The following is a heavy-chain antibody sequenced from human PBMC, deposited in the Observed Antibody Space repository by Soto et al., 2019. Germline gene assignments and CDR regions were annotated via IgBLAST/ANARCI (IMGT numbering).Heavy chain of an antibody. Sequence: SETLSLTCAVYGGSFSGYYWSWIRQPPGKGLEWIGEINHSGSTNYNPSLKSRVTISVDTSKNQFSLKLSSVTAADTAVYYCARIGRCSSTSCHTRIAFDIWGQGTMVTVSS. D-gene: IGHD2-2*01. J-gene: IGHJ3*02. CDR2: INHSGST. CDR1: GGSFSGYY. CDR3: ARIGRCSSTSCHTRIAFDI. V-gene: IGHV4-34*01.